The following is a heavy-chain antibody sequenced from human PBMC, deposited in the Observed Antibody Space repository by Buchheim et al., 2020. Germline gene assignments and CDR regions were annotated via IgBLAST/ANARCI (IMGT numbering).Heavy chain of an antibody. CDR3: ASLTYYYDSSGVRPDY. D-gene: IGHD3-22*01. J-gene: IGHJ4*02. Sequence: QVQLQESGPGLVKPSGTLSLTCAVSGGSISSSNWWSWVRQPPGKGREWIGEIYHSGSTNYNPSLKSRFTMSVDKSKNQFSLKLSSVTAADTAVYYCASLTYYYDSSGVRPDYWGQGTL. CDR1: GGSISSSNW. V-gene: IGHV4-4*02. CDR2: IYHSGST.